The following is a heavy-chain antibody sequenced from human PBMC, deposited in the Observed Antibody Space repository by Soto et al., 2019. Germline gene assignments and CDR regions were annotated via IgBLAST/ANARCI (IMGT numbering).Heavy chain of an antibody. Sequence: QVQLVQSGAEVKKPGSSVKVSCKASGGTFSSYTISWVRQAPGQGLEWMGRIIPILGIANYAQKFQGRVTISAEKTNSTGCMERRSLSSEDTGVYFCARDGGGVVVPAADWYFDLWGRGTLVTVSS. CDR1: GGTFSSYT. V-gene: IGHV1-69*08. CDR2: IIPILGIA. CDR3: ARDGGGVVVPAADWYFDL. J-gene: IGHJ2*01. D-gene: IGHD2-2*01.